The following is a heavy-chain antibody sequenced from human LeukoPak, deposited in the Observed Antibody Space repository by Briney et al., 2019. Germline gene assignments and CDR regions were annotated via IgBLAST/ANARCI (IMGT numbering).Heavy chain of an antibody. CDR1: GGSISNYY. CDR3: ARLNVVGGTAWFDP. Sequence: NPWEPLSLTCTVSGGSISNYYWSWIRQPPGKGLEWIGYIYYTGSTNYNPSLKSRVTISVDTSKNQFSLKLSSVTAADTAVYYCARLNVVGGTAWFDPWGQGTLVTVSS. D-gene: IGHD1-26*01. V-gene: IGHV4-59*08. J-gene: IGHJ5*02. CDR2: IYYTGST.